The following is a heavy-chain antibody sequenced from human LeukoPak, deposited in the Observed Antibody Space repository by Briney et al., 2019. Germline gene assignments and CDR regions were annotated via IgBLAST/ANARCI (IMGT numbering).Heavy chain of an antibody. CDR1: GFTFSTYA. D-gene: IGHD4-11*01. CDR2: ISGSGGTT. J-gene: IGHJ4*02. CDR3: AKERMTTTSFDY. Sequence: VGSLRLSCAASGFTFSTYAMSWVRQAPGKGLEWVSDISGSGGTTHYADSVKGRFTISRDNSKNTLYLQMNSLRAEDTAVYYCAKERMTTTSFDYWGQGTLVTVSS. V-gene: IGHV3-23*01.